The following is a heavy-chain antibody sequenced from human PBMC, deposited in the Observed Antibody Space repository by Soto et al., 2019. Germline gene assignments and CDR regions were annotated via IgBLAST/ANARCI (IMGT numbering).Heavy chain of an antibody. J-gene: IGHJ4*02. Sequence: ASVKVSCKASGGTFSSYAISWVRQAPGQGLEWMGGIIPIFGTANYAQKFQGRVTITADESTSTAYMELSSLRSEDTAVYYCAAGLRLLRADLGRAGDPRRHFDYWGQGTLVTVSS. CDR1: GGTFSSYA. D-gene: IGHD4-17*01. CDR2: IIPIFGTA. V-gene: IGHV1-69*13. CDR3: AAGLRLLRADLGRAGDPRRHFDY.